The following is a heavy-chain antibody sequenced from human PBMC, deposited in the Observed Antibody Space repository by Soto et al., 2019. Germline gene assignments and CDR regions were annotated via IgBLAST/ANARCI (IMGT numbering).Heavy chain of an antibody. CDR3: TWTGTNWFAS. Sequence: EVQLVESGGGLVKPGGSRRLSCTASGFTFSDAWMSWVRQAPGKGLEWVGRIKSGGPTDYAAPVKGRFTISRDDSKNTVYLQMNSLKTEDTAVYYCTWTGTNWFASWGQGTLVTVSS. CDR2: IKSGGPT. D-gene: IGHD1-1*01. J-gene: IGHJ5*01. V-gene: IGHV3-15*01. CDR1: GFTFSDAW.